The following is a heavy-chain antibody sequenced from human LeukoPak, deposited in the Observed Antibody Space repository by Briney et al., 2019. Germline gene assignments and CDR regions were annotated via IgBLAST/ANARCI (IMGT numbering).Heavy chain of an antibody. CDR3: AKARGSGSYRFPFDY. V-gene: IGHV3-9*01. CDR1: GFTFDDYA. CDR2: ISWNSGSI. J-gene: IGHJ4*02. D-gene: IGHD3-10*01. Sequence: PGRSLRLSCAASGFTFDDYAMHWVRQAPGKGLEWVSGISWNSGSIGYADSVKGRFTISRDNAENSLYLQMNSLRAEDTALYYCAKARGSGSYRFPFDYWGQGTLVTVSS.